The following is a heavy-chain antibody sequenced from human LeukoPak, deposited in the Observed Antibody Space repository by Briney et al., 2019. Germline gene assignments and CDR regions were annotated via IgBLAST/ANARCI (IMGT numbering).Heavy chain of an antibody. CDR3: ARALYGSGSYYKAHWFDP. V-gene: IGHV4-59*12. Sequence: PSETLSLTCTVSGGSISSYYWSWIRQPPGKGLEWIGYIYYSGSTNYNPSLKSRVTISVDTSKNQFSLKLSSVTAADTAVYYCARALYGSGSYYKAHWFDPWGQGTLVTVSS. J-gene: IGHJ5*02. CDR1: GGSISSYY. CDR2: IYYSGST. D-gene: IGHD3-10*01.